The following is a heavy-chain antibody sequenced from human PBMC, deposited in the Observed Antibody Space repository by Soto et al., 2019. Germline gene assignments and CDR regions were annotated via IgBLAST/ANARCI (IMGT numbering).Heavy chain of an antibody. D-gene: IGHD3-10*01. CDR3: TRRVYGSGSYYFIDY. CDR2: IRSKANSYAT. J-gene: IGHJ4*02. Sequence: GGSLRLSCAASGLTFSGSAMHWVRQASGKGLEWVGRIRSKANSYATAYAASVKGRFTISRDDSKNTAYLQMNSLKTEDTAVYYCTRRVYGSGSYYFIDYWGQGTLVTVSS. V-gene: IGHV3-73*01. CDR1: GLTFSGSA.